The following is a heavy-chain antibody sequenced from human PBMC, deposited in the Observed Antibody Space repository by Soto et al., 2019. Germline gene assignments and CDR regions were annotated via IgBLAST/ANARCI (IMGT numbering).Heavy chain of an antibody. J-gene: IGHJ4*02. D-gene: IGHD2-8*01. CDR2: INHSGST. Sequence: SETLSLTCAVYGGSFSGYYWSWIRQPPGKGLEWIGEINHSGSTNYNPSLKSRVTISVDTSKNQFSLKLSSVTAADTAVYYCARARCSSGVCSVGKPTECFDYWGQGTLVTVSS. V-gene: IGHV4-34*01. CDR1: GGSFSGYY. CDR3: ARARCSSGVCSVGKPTECFDY.